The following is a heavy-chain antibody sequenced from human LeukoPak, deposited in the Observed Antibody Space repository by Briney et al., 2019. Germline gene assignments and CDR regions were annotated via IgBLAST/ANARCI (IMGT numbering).Heavy chain of an antibody. CDR2: ISYDGSNK. J-gene: IGHJ4*02. CDR1: GFTFSSYS. V-gene: IGHV3-30*18. Sequence: GGSLRLSCAASGFTFSSYSMNWVRQAPGKGLEWVAVISYDGSNKYYADSVKGRFTISRDNSKNTLYLQMNSLRAEDTAVYYCAKDRELSGSYATYWGQGTLVTVSS. CDR3: AKDRELSGSYATY. D-gene: IGHD1-26*01.